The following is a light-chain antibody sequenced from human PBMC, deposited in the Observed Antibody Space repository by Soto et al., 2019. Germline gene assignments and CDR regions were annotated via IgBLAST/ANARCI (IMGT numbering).Light chain of an antibody. Sequence: EIVLTQSPGTLSLSPGERATLSCWASQSVSSTYLTWYRQRPGQAPSLLIYGASSRAAGIPDRFSGSGSGTDFTLTINRLEPEDFAVDYCQQYGNSSWTFGQGTKVEIK. CDR2: GAS. V-gene: IGKV3-20*01. CDR1: QSVSSTY. CDR3: QQYGNSSWT. J-gene: IGKJ1*01.